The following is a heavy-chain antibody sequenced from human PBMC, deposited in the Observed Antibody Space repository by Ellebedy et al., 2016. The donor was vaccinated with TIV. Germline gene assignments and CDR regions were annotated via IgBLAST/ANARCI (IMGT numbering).Heavy chain of an antibody. V-gene: IGHV3-21*01. CDR1: GFTFSSYS. CDR3: ARDRFGIPPYYYYGMDV. CDR2: ISSSSSYI. Sequence: PGGSLRLSCAASGFTFSSYSMNWVRQAPGKGLEWVSSISSSSSYIYYADSVKGRFTISRDNAKNSLYLQMNSLRAEDTAVYYCARDRFGIPPYYYYGMDVWGQGTTVTVSS. D-gene: IGHD3-10*01. J-gene: IGHJ6*02.